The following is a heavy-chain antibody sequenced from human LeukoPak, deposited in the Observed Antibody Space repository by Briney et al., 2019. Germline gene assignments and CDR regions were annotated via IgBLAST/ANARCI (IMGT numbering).Heavy chain of an antibody. V-gene: IGHV4-4*07. CDR2: IYTSGST. CDR3: AREGAARPFDY. Sequence: SETLSLTCAVYGGSFSGYYWSWIRQPAGKGLEWIGRIYTSGSTNYNPSLKSRVTMSVDTSKNQFSLKLSSVTAADTAVYYCAREGAARPFDYWGQGTLVTVSS. CDR1: GGSFSGYY. J-gene: IGHJ4*02. D-gene: IGHD6-6*01.